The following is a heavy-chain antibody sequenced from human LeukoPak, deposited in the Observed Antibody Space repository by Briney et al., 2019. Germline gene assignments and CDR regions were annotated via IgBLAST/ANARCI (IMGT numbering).Heavy chain of an antibody. CDR3: ARDGTKGSYSEKGGFDP. CDR1: GGSISRYY. Sequence: SETLSLTCTGSGGSISRYYWSWIRQPAGKGLEWIGRIYTSGSTNYNPSLKSRVTMSVDTSKNQFSLKLSSVTAADTAVYYCARDGTKGSYSEKGGFDPWGQGTLVTVSS. D-gene: IGHD3-10*01. V-gene: IGHV4-4*07. CDR2: IYTSGST. J-gene: IGHJ5*02.